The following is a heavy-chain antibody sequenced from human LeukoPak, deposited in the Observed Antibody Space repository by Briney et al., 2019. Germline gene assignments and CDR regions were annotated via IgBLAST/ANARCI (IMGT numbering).Heavy chain of an antibody. CDR3: ARELTFDY. D-gene: IGHD2/OR15-2a*01. V-gene: IGHV3-21*01. CDR2: ISSSDSYI. CDR1: GFTFSSYS. Sequence: PGGSLRLSCAASGFTFSSYSMNWVRQAPGKGLEWVSYISSSDSYIYYADSVKGRFTISRDNAKNSLYLQMNSLRAEDTAVYYCARELTFDYWGQGTLATVSS. J-gene: IGHJ4*02.